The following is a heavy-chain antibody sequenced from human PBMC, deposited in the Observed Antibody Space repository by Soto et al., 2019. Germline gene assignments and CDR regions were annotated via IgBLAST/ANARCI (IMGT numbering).Heavy chain of an antibody. CDR2: ISYDGSNK. CDR1: GFSFSSYS. D-gene: IGHD6-13*01. CDR3: ARAPPRGIAAPGTWGSGMDV. Sequence: GGSLRLSCTASGFSFSSYSLHWVRQTPGKGLEWVAVISYDGSNKYYADSVKGRLTVSRDSPKNTLFLQMNSLKPEDTAVYYCARAPPRGIAAPGTWGSGMDVWGQGTTVTVSS. V-gene: IGHV3-30-3*01. J-gene: IGHJ6*02.